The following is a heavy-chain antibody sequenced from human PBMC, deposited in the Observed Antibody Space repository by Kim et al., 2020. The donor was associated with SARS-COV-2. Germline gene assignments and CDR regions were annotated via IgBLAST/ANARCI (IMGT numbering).Heavy chain of an antibody. D-gene: IGHD6-19*01. Sequence: ASVKVSCKASGYTFTSYGISWVRQAPGQGLEWMGWISAYNGNTNYAQKLQGRVTMTTDTSTSTAYMELRSLRSDDTAVYYCARARTVGSIAVAGYWGQGTLVTVSS. V-gene: IGHV1-18*04. CDR2: ISAYNGNT. J-gene: IGHJ4*02. CDR1: GYTFTSYG. CDR3: ARARTVGSIAVAGY.